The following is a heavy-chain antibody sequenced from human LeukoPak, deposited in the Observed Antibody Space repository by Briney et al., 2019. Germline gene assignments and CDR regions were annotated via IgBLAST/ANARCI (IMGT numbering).Heavy chain of an antibody. CDR2: INHSGST. D-gene: IGHD3-10*01. V-gene: IGHV4-34*01. J-gene: IGHJ6*03. CDR1: GGSFSGYY. CDR3: ARVKGMGRGVIKYYYYYYMDV. Sequence: PSETLSLTCAVYGGSFSGYYWSWIRQPPGKGLEWLGEINHSGSTNYNPSLKSRVTISVDTSKNQFSLKLSSVTAADTAVYYCARVKGMGRGVIKYYYYYYMDVWGQGTTVTVSS.